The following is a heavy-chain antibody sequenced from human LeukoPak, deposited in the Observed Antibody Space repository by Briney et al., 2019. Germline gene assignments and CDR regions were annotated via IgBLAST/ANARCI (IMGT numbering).Heavy chain of an antibody. CDR2: INSDGSST. V-gene: IGHV3-74*01. CDR1: GFTFSNYW. J-gene: IGHJ4*02. CDR3: ATSTFCSGGSCYSRTFQY. Sequence: GGSLRLSCAASGFTFSNYWMHWVRQAPGKGLVWVSRINSDGSSTNYANSVKGRCTISRDNAKNTLYLQMNSLRAEDTAVYYCATSTFCSGGSCYSRTFQYWGQGTLVTVSS. D-gene: IGHD2-15*01.